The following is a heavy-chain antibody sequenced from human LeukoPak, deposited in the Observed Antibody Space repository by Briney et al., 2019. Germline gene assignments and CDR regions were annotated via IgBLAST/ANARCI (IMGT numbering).Heavy chain of an antibody. V-gene: IGHV3-64*01. J-gene: IGHJ6*02. CDR3: ASNVTGGGEGGNYYYGMDV. CDR2: ISSNGGST. D-gene: IGHD7-27*01. Sequence: PGGSLRLSCAASGFTFSSYVMHWVRQAPGKGLEYVSAISSNGGSTYYANSVKGRFTISRDNFKNTLYLQMGSLRAGDMAVYYCASNVTGGGEGGNYYYGMDVWGQGTTVTVSS. CDR1: GFTFSSYV.